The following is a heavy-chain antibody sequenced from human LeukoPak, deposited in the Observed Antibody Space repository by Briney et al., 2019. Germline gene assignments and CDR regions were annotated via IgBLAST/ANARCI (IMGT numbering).Heavy chain of an antibody. CDR3: AKEAPLCSSTSCYGPNWFDP. CDR1: GFTFSSYG. J-gene: IGHJ5*02. Sequence: GGSLRLSCAASGFTFSSYGMHWVRQAPGKGLEWVAFIRYDGSNKYYADSVKGRFTISRDNSKSTLYLQMNSLRAEDTAVYYCAKEAPLCSSTSCYGPNWFDPWGQGTLVTVSS. CDR2: IRYDGSNK. D-gene: IGHD2-2*01. V-gene: IGHV3-30*02.